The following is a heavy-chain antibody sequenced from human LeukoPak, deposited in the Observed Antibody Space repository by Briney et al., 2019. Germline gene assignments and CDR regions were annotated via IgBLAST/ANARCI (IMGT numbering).Heavy chain of an antibody. Sequence: GASVKVSCKASGYTFTRRGISWVRQAPGQGLEWMGWISAYNGDTKYAQNFQGRVTITTDTSTTTAYMELRSLRFDDTAVYYCARDPSNTSGNYPYFDYWGQGTLVTVSS. CDR2: ISAYNGDT. D-gene: IGHD3-22*01. J-gene: IGHJ4*02. V-gene: IGHV1-18*01. CDR3: ARDPSNTSGNYPYFDY. CDR1: GYTFTRRG.